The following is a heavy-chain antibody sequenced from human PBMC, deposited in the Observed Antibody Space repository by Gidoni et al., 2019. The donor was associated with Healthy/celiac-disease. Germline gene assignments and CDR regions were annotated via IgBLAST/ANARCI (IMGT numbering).Heavy chain of an antibody. CDR2: INHSGST. D-gene: IGHD3-22*01. CDR3: ARGYYYDSSGYSHIRNYYYYMDV. J-gene: IGHJ6*03. V-gene: IGHV4-34*01. CDR1: GGSFSGYY. Sequence: QVQLQQWGAGLLKPSETLSLTCAVYGGSFSGYYWSWIRQPPGKGLEWIGEINHSGSTNYNPSLKSRVTISVDTSKNQFSLKLSSVTAADTAVYYCARGYYYDSSGYSHIRNYYYYMDVWGKGTTVTVSS.